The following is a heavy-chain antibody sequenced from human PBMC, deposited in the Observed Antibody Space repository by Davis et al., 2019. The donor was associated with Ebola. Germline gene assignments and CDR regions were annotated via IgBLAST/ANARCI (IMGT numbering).Heavy chain of an antibody. CDR2: IYHSGST. CDR3: ARDRGWLVLGYFDY. CDR1: GGSISSSNW. V-gene: IGHV4-4*02. J-gene: IGHJ4*02. Sequence: MPSETLSLTCAVSGGSISSSNWWRWVRQPPGKGLEWIGEIYHSGSTNYNPSLKSRVTISVDKSKNQFSLKLSSVTAADTAVYYCARDRGWLVLGYFDYWGQGTLVTVSS. D-gene: IGHD6-19*01.